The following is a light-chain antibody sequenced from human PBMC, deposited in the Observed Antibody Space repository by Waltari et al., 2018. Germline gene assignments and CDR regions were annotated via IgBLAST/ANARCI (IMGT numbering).Light chain of an antibody. CDR2: GTS. CDR3: QQYGSSLT. V-gene: IGKV3-20*01. J-gene: IGKJ1*01. Sequence: IVLTQSPGTLSLSPGERATLSCRASQSVRHNYLAWYQQKPGQALRLLIFGTSSRATGIPDRFSGRWSGTDFTRTISILGPEDFAVYYGQQYGSSLTFGQGTKVEIK. CDR1: QSVRHNY.